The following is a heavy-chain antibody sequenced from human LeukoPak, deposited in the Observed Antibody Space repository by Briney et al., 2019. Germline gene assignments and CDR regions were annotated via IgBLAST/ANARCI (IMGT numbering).Heavy chain of an antibody. CDR2: ISAYNGNT. Sequence: ASVKVSRKASGYTFTSYGISWVRQAPGQGLEWMGWISAYNGNTNYAQKLQGRVTMTTDTSTSTAYMELRSLRSDDTAVYYCASSRGYCSSTSCQHDYWGQGTLVTVSS. V-gene: IGHV1-18*01. CDR3: ASSRGYCSSTSCQHDY. D-gene: IGHD2-2*01. J-gene: IGHJ4*02. CDR1: GYTFTSYG.